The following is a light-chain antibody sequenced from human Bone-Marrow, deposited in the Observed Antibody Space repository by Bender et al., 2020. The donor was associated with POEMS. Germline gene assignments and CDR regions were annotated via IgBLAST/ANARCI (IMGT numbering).Light chain of an antibody. V-gene: IGLV3-1*01. CDR1: KLGDKV. J-gene: IGLJ1*01. CDR2: QHT. CDR3: QAWDGSAGF. Sequence: SYVLTQPPSVSVSPGQTATITCSGDKLGDKVVSWYKQKPGQSPVLVIYQHTNRPSGMPERFSGSNSGNTATLTISGAQAIDEADYRCQAWDGSAGFFGTGTKVTVL.